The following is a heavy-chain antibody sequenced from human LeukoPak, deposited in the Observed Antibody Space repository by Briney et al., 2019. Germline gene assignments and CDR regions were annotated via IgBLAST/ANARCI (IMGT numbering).Heavy chain of an antibody. D-gene: IGHD2-8*01. CDR3: ARDLWAHIVLMVYAI. CDR1: GFTFSSYS. CDR2: ISSSSSTI. J-gene: IGHJ4*02. Sequence: PGGSLRLSCAASGFTFSSYSMNWVRQAPGKGLEWVSYISSSSSTIYYADSVKGRFTISRDNAKNSLYLQMNSLRSEDTAVYFCARDLWAHIVLMVYAIWGQGTLVTVSS. V-gene: IGHV3-48*01.